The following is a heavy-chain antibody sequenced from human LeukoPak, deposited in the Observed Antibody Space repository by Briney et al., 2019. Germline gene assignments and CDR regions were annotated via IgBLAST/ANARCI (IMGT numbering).Heavy chain of an antibody. CDR3: ARDTSDWLLFTPFDY. Sequence: GGSLRLSCAASGFTFSGYSMNWVRQAPGRGLEWVSSITSSSNYIYYADSLKGRFTISRDNAKNFLYLQMNSLRAEDTAVYYCARDTSDWLLFTPFDYWGQGTLVTVSS. CDR1: GFTFSGYS. CDR2: ITSSSNYI. D-gene: IGHD3-9*01. V-gene: IGHV3-21*01. J-gene: IGHJ4*02.